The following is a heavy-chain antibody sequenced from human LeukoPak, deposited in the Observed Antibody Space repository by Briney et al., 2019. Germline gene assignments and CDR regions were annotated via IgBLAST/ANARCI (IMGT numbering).Heavy chain of an antibody. Sequence: SVKVSCKASGGAFSSYAISWVRQASGQGLEWMGGIIPIFGTSNYAQKFQGRVTITADESTSTAYMELSSLRSEDTAVYYCARYYSGWYYFDYWGQGTLVTVSS. V-gene: IGHV1-69*01. CDR3: ARYYSGWYYFDY. CDR2: IIPIFGTS. J-gene: IGHJ4*02. D-gene: IGHD6-19*01. CDR1: GGAFSSYA.